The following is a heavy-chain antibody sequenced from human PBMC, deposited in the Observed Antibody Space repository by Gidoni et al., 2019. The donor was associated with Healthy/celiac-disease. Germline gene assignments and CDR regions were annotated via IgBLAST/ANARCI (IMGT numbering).Heavy chain of an antibody. V-gene: IGHV4-39*07. D-gene: IGHD2-2*01. Sequence: QLQLQESGPGLVKPSETLSLTCTVSGGSISSSSYYWGWIRPPPGKGLEWIGSIYYSGSTYYNPSLKSRVTISVDTSKNQFSLKLSSVTAADTAVYYCARERVRGNWFDPWGQGTLVTVSS. CDR2: IYYSGST. CDR1: GGSISSSSYY. J-gene: IGHJ5*02. CDR3: ARERVRGNWFDP.